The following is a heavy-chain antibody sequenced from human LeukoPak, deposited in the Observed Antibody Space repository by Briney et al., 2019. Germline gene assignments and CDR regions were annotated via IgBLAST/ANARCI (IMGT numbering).Heavy chain of an antibody. CDR2: ISSSGSTI. D-gene: IGHD3-22*01. Sequence: GGSLRLSCAASGFTFSSYEMNWVRQAPGKGLEWVSYISSSGSTIYYADSVKGRFTISRDNAKNSLYLQMNSLRAEDTAVYYCARARPGYYDSSGYIDYWGQGTLVTVSS. CDR1: GFTFSSYE. J-gene: IGHJ4*02. V-gene: IGHV3-48*03. CDR3: ARARPGYYDSSGYIDY.